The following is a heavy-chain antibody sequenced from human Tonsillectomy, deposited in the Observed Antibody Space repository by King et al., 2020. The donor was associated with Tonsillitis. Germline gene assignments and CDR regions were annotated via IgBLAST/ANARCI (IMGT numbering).Heavy chain of an antibody. CDR3: AKDLYRSSSVADY. J-gene: IGHJ4*02. CDR2: IWHDGSSS. CDR1: GFTFRRYA. V-gene: IGHV3-33*06. D-gene: IGHD6-6*01. Sequence: QLVESGGGVVQPGRSLRLSCAASGFTFRRYAMHWVRQAPGKGLEGGAVIWHDGSSSYYANSVKVRFTISRDNSQNTLFLQMNGLRAEDSAVYYCAKDLYRSSSVADYWGQGTLVTVSS.